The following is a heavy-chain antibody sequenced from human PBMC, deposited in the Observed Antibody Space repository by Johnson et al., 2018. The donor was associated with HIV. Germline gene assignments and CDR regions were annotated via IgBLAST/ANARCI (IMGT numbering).Heavy chain of an antibody. CDR2: ISSSGSTI. CDR1: GFTFSDYY. D-gene: IGHD6-13*01. V-gene: IGHV3-11*01. Sequence: QVQLVESGGGLVKPGGSLRLSCAASGFTFSDYYMSWIRQAPGKGLEWVSYISSSGSTIYYADSVKGRVTISRDNAKNSLYLQMNSLRAVDTAVYYCVRPAAAGRDDAFDIWGQGTMVTVSS. J-gene: IGHJ3*02. CDR3: VRPAAAGRDDAFDI.